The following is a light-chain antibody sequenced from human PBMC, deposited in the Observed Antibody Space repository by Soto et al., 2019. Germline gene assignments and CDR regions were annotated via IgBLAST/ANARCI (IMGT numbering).Light chain of an antibody. CDR2: EVN. Sequence: QSVLTQPPSASGSPGQSVTISCTGTSSDVGAYNYVFWYQHHPGKAPKLMVYEVNKRPSGVPDRFSGSKSGNTASLTVSGLQAEDEADYYCTSHAGTINFPYIFGTGTKVTVL. J-gene: IGLJ1*01. V-gene: IGLV2-8*01. CDR3: TSHAGTINFPYI. CDR1: SSDVGAYNY.